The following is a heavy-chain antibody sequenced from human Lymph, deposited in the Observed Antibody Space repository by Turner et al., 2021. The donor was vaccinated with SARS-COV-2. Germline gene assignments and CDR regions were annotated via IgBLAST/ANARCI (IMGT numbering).Heavy chain of an antibody. CDR1: GFTFSGYA. D-gene: IGHD3-22*01. J-gene: IGHJ4*02. CDR3: AKGVRGAMIVVVIPYFDY. Sequence: EVQLLESGGGLVQPGGSLRLSCAASGFTFSGYAMSWVRQAPGKGLEWVSAISVSGGDTYYADSVKGRFTISRDNSKNTLYLQMNSMRAEDTAVYYCAKGVRGAMIVVVIPYFDYWGQGTLVTVSS. CDR2: ISVSGGDT. V-gene: IGHV3-23*01.